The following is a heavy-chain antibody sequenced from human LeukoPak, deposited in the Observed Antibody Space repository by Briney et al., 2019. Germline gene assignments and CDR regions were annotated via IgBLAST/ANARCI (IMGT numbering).Heavy chain of an antibody. CDR1: GFTFSSYA. CDR2: ISGSGGST. J-gene: IGHJ4*02. V-gene: IGHV3-23*01. CDR3: AREGGYVFDY. Sequence: PGGSLRLSCAASGFTFSSYAMSWVRQAPGKGLEWVSAISGSGGSTYYADSVKGRFTISRDNSKNTVYLRMNSLRPEDTAMYYCAREGGYVFDYWGQGTLVTVSS. D-gene: IGHD5-12*01.